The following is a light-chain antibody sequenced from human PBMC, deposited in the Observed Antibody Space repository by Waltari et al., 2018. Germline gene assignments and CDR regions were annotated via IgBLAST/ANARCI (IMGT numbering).Light chain of an antibody. CDR1: QSVSTY. CDR3: QQRSDWPLT. CDR2: DAS. J-gene: IGKJ4*01. V-gene: IGKV3-11*01. Sequence: ELVLTHSPPTLSLSPGGRATLSCRASQSVSTYLAWYQQKPGQAPRLLIYDASSRATGIPARFSGSGSGTDFTLTISTLEPEDFAVYYCQQRSDWPLTFGGGTKVEIK.